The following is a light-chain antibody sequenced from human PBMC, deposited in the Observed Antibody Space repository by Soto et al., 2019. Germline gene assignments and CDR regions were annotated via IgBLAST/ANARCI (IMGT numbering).Light chain of an antibody. J-gene: IGLJ2*01. CDR2: STN. Sequence: QSVLTQPPSASGAPGQTVPISCSGSSSNIGKNTVNWYQQLPGAAPRLLIYSTNQRPSGVPDRFSGSKSGTSASLAISGLQSVDEADYYCGTWDYSLSIPVFGGGTKLTVL. CDR3: GTWDYSLSIPV. V-gene: IGLV1-44*01. CDR1: SSNIGKNT.